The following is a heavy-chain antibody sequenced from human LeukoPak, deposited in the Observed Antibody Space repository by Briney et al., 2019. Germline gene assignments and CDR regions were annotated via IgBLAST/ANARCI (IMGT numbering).Heavy chain of an antibody. J-gene: IGHJ4*02. D-gene: IGHD2-2*01. CDR1: GFTFSSYA. Sequence: GGSLRLSCAASGFTFSSYAMSWVRQAPGKGLEWVSAISGSGGSTYYADSVKGRFTISRDNSKNTLYLQMNSLRAEDTAVYYCAGTGYCSSTSCLITPDYWGQGTLVTVSS. CDR2: ISGSGGST. CDR3: AGTGYCSSTSCLITPDY. V-gene: IGHV3-23*01.